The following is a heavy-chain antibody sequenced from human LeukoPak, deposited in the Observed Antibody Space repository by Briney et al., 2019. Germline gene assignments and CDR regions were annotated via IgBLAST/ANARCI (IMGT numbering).Heavy chain of an antibody. D-gene: IGHD6-13*01. V-gene: IGHV4-39*07. CDR1: GGSISSSSYY. Sequence: PSETLSLTCTVPGGSISSSSYYWGWIRQPPGKGLEWIGSIYYSGSTYYNPSLKSRVTISVDTSKTQFSLKLSSVTAADTAVYYCARDLAAAGMGYWGQGTLVTVSS. CDR3: ARDLAAAGMGY. CDR2: IYYSGST. J-gene: IGHJ4*02.